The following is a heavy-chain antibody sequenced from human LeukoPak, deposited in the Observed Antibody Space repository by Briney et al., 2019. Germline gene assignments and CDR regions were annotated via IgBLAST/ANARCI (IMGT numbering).Heavy chain of an antibody. CDR2: ISYDGSNK. J-gene: IGHJ2*01. Sequence: GGSLRLSCAASGFTFSTYAMHWVRQAPGKGLKWVAVISYDGSNKYSADSVKGRFTISRDNSKNTLYLQMNSLRAEDTAIYCCAKDGWFGELSYRNWYFDLWGRGTLVTVSA. CDR1: GFTFSTYA. V-gene: IGHV3-30-3*01. D-gene: IGHD3-10*01. CDR3: AKDGWFGELSYRNWYFDL.